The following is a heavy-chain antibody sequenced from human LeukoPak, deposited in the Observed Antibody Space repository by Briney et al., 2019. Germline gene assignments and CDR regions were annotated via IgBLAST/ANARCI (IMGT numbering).Heavy chain of an antibody. J-gene: IGHJ5*02. V-gene: IGHV3-7*01. CDR1: GFTFSSYW. CDR3: ARLAVAGKPTVSGNWFDP. D-gene: IGHD6-19*01. Sequence: AESLSLSCAASGFTFSSYWMSWVRQPAGKGLEWVANIKQDGSENYYVDSVKGRFTLSRDNAKNSLYLQMNSLRAEDTDVYYCARLAVAGKPTVSGNWFDPWRQGTLVTVSS. CDR2: IKQDGSEN.